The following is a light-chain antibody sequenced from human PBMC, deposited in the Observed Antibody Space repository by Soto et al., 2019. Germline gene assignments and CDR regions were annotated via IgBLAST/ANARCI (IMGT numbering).Light chain of an antibody. J-gene: IGLJ1*01. CDR3: QSYDSSLSGSNV. V-gene: IGLV1-40*01. CDR2: ANS. Sequence: QSVLTQPPSVSGAPGQRVTISCTGSSSNIGAGYDVHWYQQPPGTAPKLLIYANSIRPSGIPDRFSGSKSGTSASLAITGLQAEDEADYYCQSYDSSLSGSNVFGTGTKLNVL. CDR1: SSNIGAGYD.